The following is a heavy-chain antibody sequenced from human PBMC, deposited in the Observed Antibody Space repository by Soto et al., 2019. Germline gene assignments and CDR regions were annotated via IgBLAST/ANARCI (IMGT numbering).Heavy chain of an antibody. CDR1: GGSISNHY. V-gene: IGHV4-59*11. J-gene: IGHJ6*02. CDR3: VRDGDGRMTTNPYYYYGMDV. CDR2: IFHSGGT. Sequence: SETLSLTCPVSGGSISNHYWSWIRQPPGEGLEWIGYIFHSGGTNYNPSLKSRVTISVDTSKNQFSLNLSSVTAADTAVYFCVRDGDGRMTTNPYYYYGMDVWGQGTTVTVSS. D-gene: IGHD4-4*01.